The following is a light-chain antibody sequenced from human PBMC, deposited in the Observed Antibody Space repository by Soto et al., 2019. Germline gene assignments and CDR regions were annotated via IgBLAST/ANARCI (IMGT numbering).Light chain of an antibody. J-gene: IGLJ2*01. Sequence: SSELTQPPSVSVSPGQTARITCSGDALPKQYAYWYQQTPGQAPVLVIYKDSERPSGIPERFSGSSSGTTVTLTISGVQAEDEADYYCQSADSSGTYKVFGGGTQLTVL. V-gene: IGLV3-25*03. CDR2: KDS. CDR3: QSADSSGTYKV. CDR1: ALPKQY.